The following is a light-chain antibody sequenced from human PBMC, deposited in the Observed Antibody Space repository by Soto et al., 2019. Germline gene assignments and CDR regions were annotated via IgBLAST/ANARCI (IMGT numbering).Light chain of an antibody. Sequence: IVLTQSPGTLSLSPGERTTLSCRASQSTSRYLAWYQQKPGQGPRLLIYGASSRATGTPDRFSGGGSGTDFTLTITRLEPEDFAVYYCQQYGSSLFTFGPGTKVDIK. CDR2: GAS. CDR1: QSTSRY. J-gene: IGKJ3*01. V-gene: IGKV3-20*01. CDR3: QQYGSSLFT.